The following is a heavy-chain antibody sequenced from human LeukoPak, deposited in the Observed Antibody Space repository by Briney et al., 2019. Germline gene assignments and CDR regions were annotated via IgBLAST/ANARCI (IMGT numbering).Heavy chain of an antibody. J-gene: IGHJ4*02. CDR2: IRYDGSNK. Sequence: GGSLRLSCAASGFTFSNYGMLWVRQAPGKGLEWVAFIRYDGSNKYYVDSVKGRFTISRDNSKNTLYLQMNSLRAEDTAVYYCAKDPHYYDSSGPHYFDYWGQGTLVTVSS. V-gene: IGHV3-30*02. D-gene: IGHD3-22*01. CDR3: AKDPHYYDSSGPHYFDY. CDR1: GFTFSNYG.